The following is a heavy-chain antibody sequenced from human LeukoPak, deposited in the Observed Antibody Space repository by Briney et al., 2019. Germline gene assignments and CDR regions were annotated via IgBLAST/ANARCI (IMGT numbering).Heavy chain of an antibody. J-gene: IGHJ4*02. CDR3: AKDWGIAAAGYFDY. CDR1: GFTFSSYG. V-gene: IGHV3-30*18. CDR2: ISYDGSNK. D-gene: IGHD6-13*01. Sequence: GGSLRPSCAASGFTFSSYGMHWVRQAPGKGLEWVAVISYDGSNKYYADSVKGRFTISRDNSKNTLYLQMNSLRAEDTAVYYCAKDWGIAAAGYFDYWGQGTLVTVSS.